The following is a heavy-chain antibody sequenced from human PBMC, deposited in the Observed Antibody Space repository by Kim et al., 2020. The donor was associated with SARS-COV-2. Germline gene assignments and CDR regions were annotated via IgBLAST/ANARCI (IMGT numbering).Heavy chain of an antibody. Sequence: ASVKVSCKASGYTFTSYGISWVRQAPGQGLEWMGWISAYNGNTNYAQKLQGRVTMTTDTSTSTAYMELRSLRSDDTVVYYCARVPGSYPLTNWFDPWGQGTLVTVSS. D-gene: IGHD3-10*01. CDR3: ARVPGSYPLTNWFDP. CDR2: ISAYNGNT. V-gene: IGHV1-18*01. CDR1: GYTFTSYG. J-gene: IGHJ5*02.